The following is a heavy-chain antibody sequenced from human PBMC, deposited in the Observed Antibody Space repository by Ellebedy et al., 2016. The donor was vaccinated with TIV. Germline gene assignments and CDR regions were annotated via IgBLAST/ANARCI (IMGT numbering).Heavy chain of an antibody. D-gene: IGHD3-10*01. CDR1: GGSISSDSYY. CDR3: ASRPEWFGPFDY. J-gene: IGHJ4*02. Sequence: MPSETLSLTCTVSGGSISSDSYYWGWIRQPPGEGLEWIGSILYSGSTYYNPSLKSRVTISVDTSKNQFSLQLRSVAAADTAVYYCASRPEWFGPFDYWGQGTLVTVSS. CDR2: ILYSGST. V-gene: IGHV4-39*01.